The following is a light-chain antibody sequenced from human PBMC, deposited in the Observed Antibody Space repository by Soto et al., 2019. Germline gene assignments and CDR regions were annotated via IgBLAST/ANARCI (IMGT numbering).Light chain of an antibody. Sequence: IQLTQSPSCLSASVGDRDTITCRASQGINSFLAWYQQKPGKASKRLIYGASTLQNGVPSWFSGSGSGADITLTFGSVEPEDFAIDYGQHLTNYPFTFGHRGKLQIE. J-gene: IGKJ2*01. V-gene: IGKV1-9*01. CDR3: QHLTNYPFT. CDR1: QGINSF. CDR2: GAS.